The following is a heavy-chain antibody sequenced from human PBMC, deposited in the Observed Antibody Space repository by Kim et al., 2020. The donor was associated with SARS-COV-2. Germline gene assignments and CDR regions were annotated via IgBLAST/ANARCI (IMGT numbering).Heavy chain of an antibody. CDR1: GGSISSGGYY. CDR2: IYYSGST. D-gene: IGHD3-16*01. Sequence: SETLSLTCTVSGGSISSGGYYWSWIRQHPGKGLEWIGYIYYSGSTYYNPSLKSRVTISVDTSKNQFSLKLSSVTAADTAVYYCAREGDKEAYYYGMDVWGQGTTVTVSS. V-gene: IGHV4-31*03. J-gene: IGHJ6*02. CDR3: AREGDKEAYYYGMDV.